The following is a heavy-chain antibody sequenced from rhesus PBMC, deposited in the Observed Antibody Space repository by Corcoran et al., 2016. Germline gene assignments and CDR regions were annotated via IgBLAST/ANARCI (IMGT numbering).Heavy chain of an antibody. CDR1: GGSISSTC. V-gene: IGHV4-173*01. CDR2: IAGSDGST. Sequence: QLQLQESGPGLVKPSETLSLTCAVSGGSISSTCWSWIRQPPGQGLEWIGRIAGSDGSTSYNPSLKSRVTISTDTSKNQLSLKLISVTAADTAVYYCARVTAGYWGQGVLVTVSS. J-gene: IGHJ4*01. CDR3: ARVTAGY.